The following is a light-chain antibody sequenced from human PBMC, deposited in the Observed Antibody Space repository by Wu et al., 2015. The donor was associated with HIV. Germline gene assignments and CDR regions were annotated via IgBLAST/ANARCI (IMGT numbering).Light chain of an antibody. J-gene: IGKJ1*01. CDR1: QSISSW. Sequence: DIQMTQSPSTLSASVGDRVTITCRASQSISSWLAWYQQKPGKAPKLLIYKASNLESGVPSRFSGSGSGTEFTLTISSLQPDDFATYYCQQYNNYSWTFGQGTKVEIK. CDR3: QQYNNYSWT. V-gene: IGKV1-5*03. CDR2: KAS.